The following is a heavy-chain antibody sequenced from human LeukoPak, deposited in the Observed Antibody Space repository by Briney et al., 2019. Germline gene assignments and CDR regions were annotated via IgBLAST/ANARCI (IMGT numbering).Heavy chain of an antibody. CDR2: IHNSGST. CDR3: ARGGASSIPFDP. Sequence: SETLSLTCTVSGGSVSSGSYYWSWIRQPPGKGLEWIGFIHNSGSTKYNPSLMSRVTISVDTSKNQFSLRLSSVTAAETAVYYCARGGASSIPFDPWGQGTLVTVSS. CDR1: GGSVSSGSYY. V-gene: IGHV4-61*01. J-gene: IGHJ5*02. D-gene: IGHD2-2*01.